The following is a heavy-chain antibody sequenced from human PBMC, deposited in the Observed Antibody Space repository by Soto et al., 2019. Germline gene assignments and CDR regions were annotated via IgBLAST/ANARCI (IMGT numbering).Heavy chain of an antibody. Sequence: SETLSLTCTVSGGSISSYYWSWIRQPPGKGLEWFGYIYYSGSTNYNPSLKSRVTISVDTSKNQFSLKLSSVTAADTAVYYCARAPSWYRLFDYWGQGTLVTVSS. J-gene: IGHJ4*02. D-gene: IGHD6-13*01. CDR1: GGSISSYY. CDR3: ARAPSWYRLFDY. V-gene: IGHV4-59*01. CDR2: IYYSGST.